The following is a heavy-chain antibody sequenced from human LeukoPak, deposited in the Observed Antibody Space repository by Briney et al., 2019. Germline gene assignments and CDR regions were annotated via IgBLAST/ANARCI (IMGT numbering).Heavy chain of an antibody. CDR1: GGTFSSYA. CDR2: IIPIFGTA. Sequence: SVTVSCKASGGTFSSYAISWVRQAPGQGLEWMGGIIPIFGTANYAQKFQGRVTITADESTSTAYMELSSLRSEDTAVYYCARDGCSSTSCYLSVSGYYYYYMDVWGKGTTVTVSS. V-gene: IGHV1-69*13. CDR3: ARDGCSSTSCYLSVSGYYYYYMDV. D-gene: IGHD2-2*01. J-gene: IGHJ6*03.